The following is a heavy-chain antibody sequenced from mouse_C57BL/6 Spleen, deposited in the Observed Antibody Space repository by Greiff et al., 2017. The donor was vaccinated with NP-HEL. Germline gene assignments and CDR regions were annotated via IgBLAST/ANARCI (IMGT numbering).Heavy chain of an antibody. CDR2: IYPGDGDT. D-gene: IGHD1-1*01. V-gene: IGHV1-82*01. CDR1: GYAFSSSW. Sequence: VQLKQSGPELVKPGASVKISCKASGYAFSSSWMNWVKQRPGKGLEWIGRIYPGDGDTNYNGKFKGKATLTADKSSSTAYMQLSSLTSEDSAVYFCARENYSTFDYWGQGTTLTVSS. J-gene: IGHJ2*01. CDR3: ARENYSTFDY.